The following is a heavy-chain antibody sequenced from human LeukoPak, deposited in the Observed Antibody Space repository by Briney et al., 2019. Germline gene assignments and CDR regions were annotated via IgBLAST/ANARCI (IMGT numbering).Heavy chain of an antibody. V-gene: IGHV3-23*01. J-gene: IGHJ4*02. Sequence: GGSLRLSCAASGFTFSSYAIYWVRQAQGKGLEWVSAISGSGGSIYYTDSVKGRFTISRDNSKNKVYLQMNSLRAEDTAVYYCAKDLLVVITGGLANWGQGTLVTVSS. CDR2: ISGSGGSI. CDR1: GFTFSSYA. D-gene: IGHD3-22*01. CDR3: AKDLLVVITGGLAN.